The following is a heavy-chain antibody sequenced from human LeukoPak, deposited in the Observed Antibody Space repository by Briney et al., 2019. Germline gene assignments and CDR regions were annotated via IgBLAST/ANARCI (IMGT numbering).Heavy chain of an antibody. Sequence: ASVKVSCKASGYTFASYDINWVRQATGQGLEWMGWMNPNSGNTGYAQKFQGRVTMTRNTSISTAYMELSSLRSEDTAVYYCHINYDRTDAFDIWGQGTMVTVSS. CDR3: HINYDRTDAFDI. D-gene: IGHD3-22*01. CDR1: GYTFASYD. V-gene: IGHV1-8*01. CDR2: MNPNSGNT. J-gene: IGHJ3*02.